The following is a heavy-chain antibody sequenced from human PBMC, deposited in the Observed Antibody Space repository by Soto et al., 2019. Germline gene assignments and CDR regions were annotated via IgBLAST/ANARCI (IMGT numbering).Heavy chain of an antibody. D-gene: IGHD2-15*01. Sequence: HPGGSLRLSCAASGFTFNSYTMAWVRQAPGKGLERVSSISGRGGSPSYADSVQGRFTISRDNSRNTLSLQMNSLRAEDTATYYCAKARCSGNSCYVPDYWGHGSLVTVSS. J-gene: IGHJ4*01. V-gene: IGHV3-23*01. CDR2: ISGRGGSP. CDR1: GFTFNSYT. CDR3: AKARCSGNSCYVPDY.